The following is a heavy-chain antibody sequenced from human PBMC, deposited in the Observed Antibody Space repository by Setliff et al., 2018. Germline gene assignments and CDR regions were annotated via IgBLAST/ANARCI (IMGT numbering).Heavy chain of an antibody. Sequence: GASVKVSCKASGYTFTSYYMHWVRQAPGQGLEWMGIINPSGGSTSYAQKFQGRVTMTRDTSASTAYMELSSLRSEDTAVYYCARDLDIGQLVPTYFDYWGQGTLVTVSS. CDR3: ARDLDIGQLVPTYFDY. D-gene: IGHD6-6*01. J-gene: IGHJ4*02. CDR2: INPSGGST. CDR1: GYTFTSYY. V-gene: IGHV1-46*01.